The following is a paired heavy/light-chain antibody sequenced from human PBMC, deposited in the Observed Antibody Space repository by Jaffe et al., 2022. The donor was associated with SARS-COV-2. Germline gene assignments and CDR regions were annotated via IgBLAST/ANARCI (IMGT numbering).Light chain of an antibody. J-gene: IGKJ2*01. V-gene: IGKV1-39*01. CDR2: TAS. CDR3: QQSYSKPYT. CDR1: QGVYTD. Sequence: DIQLTQSPSSLSASAGDRVTITCRASQGVYTDVNWYQHKPGKAPNLVIHTASTLQSGVPPRFGGSGSGRDFTLTIDSLQPEDVATYYCQQSYSKPYTFGQGTKVEIK.
Heavy chain of an antibody. D-gene: IGHD3-10*01. Sequence: VQLVESGGGLVQPGGSLRLSCAASGFGFSFYAMNWVRRAPGQGLEWVSGIGGSGGTTFYADSVKGRFTISRDNSNNTLFLQMNSLRVEDTAIYYCAKAYYGSGSYRADYWGQGTLVTVSS. CDR1: GFGFSFYA. V-gene: IGHV3-23*04. CDR2: IGGSGGTT. J-gene: IGHJ4*02. CDR3: AKAYYGSGSYRADY.